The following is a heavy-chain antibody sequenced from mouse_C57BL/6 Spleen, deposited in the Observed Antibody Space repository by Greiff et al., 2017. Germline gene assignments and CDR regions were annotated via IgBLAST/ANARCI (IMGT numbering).Heavy chain of an antibody. CDR2: IDPSDSET. CDR1: GYTFTSYW. J-gene: IGHJ1*03. Sequence: VQLQQPGAELVRPGSSVKLSCKASGYTFTSYWMHWVKQRPIQGLEWIGNIDPSDSETHYNQKFKDKATLTVDKSSSTAYMQLSSLTSEDSAVYYCARPTTVVARTYFDGWGTGTTVTVSS. CDR3: ARPTTVVARTYFDG. V-gene: IGHV1-52*01. D-gene: IGHD1-1*01.